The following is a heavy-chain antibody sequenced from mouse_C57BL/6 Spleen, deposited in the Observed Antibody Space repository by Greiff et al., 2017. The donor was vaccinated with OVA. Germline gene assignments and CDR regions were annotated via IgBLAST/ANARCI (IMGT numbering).Heavy chain of an antibody. CDR3: AREVTTVVAFGY. CDR2: IHPNSGST. Sequence: QVQLKHPGAELVKPGASVKLSCKASGYTFTSYWMHWVKQRPGQGLEWIGMIHPNSGSTNYNEKFKSKATLTVDKSSSTAYMQLSSLTSEDSAVYYCAREVTTVVAFGYWGQGTTLSVSS. D-gene: IGHD1-1*01. J-gene: IGHJ2*01. V-gene: IGHV1-64*01. CDR1: GYTFTSYW.